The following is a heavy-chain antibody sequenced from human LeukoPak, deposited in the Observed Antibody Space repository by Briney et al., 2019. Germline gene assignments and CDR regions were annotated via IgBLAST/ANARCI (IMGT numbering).Heavy chain of an antibody. J-gene: IGHJ1*01. V-gene: IGHV4-39*07. CDR1: GDSIRSSSYY. CDR3: ARDGTFYYGSGSYSILEYFQH. D-gene: IGHD3-10*01. Sequence: SETLSLTCTVSGDSIRSSSYYWGWIRQPPGKGLEWIGSIYYSGNTYYNPSLKSRVTISVDTSKNQFSLILISVTAADTAVYYCARDGTFYYGSGSYSILEYFQHWGQGTLVTVSS. CDR2: IYYSGNT.